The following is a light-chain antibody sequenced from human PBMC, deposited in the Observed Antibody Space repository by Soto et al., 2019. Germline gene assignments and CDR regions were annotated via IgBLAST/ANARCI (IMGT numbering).Light chain of an antibody. CDR2: WAS. V-gene: IGKV4-1*01. Sequence: DIVMTQSPDSLALPLGQGATSNCKSSQSVLYSSNNKNYLAWYQQKKGQTPKLLIYWASTRESGVPDRFSGSRSGTDFTLTISRLQAEDVQVYYCQQYYSNPPTFGQGTKVDIK. J-gene: IGKJ1*01. CDR1: QSVLYSSNNKNY. CDR3: QQYYSNPPT.